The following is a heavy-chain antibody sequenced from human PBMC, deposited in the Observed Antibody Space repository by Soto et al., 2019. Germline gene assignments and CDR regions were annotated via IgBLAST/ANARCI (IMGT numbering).Heavy chain of an antibody. J-gene: IGHJ4*01. D-gene: IGHD6-13*01. CDR2: IIPIFGTA. CDR1: GGTFSSYA. V-gene: IGHV1-69*05. CDR3: ARDFGQHLAFYY. Sequence: QVQLVQSGAEVKKPGSSVKVSCKASGGTFSSYAISWVRQAPGQGLEWMGGIIPIFGTANYAQKFQGRVMMTSDESTSTPYKKLSSLTSVDTTVYSCARDFGQHLAFYYWGQGPLVTVSS.